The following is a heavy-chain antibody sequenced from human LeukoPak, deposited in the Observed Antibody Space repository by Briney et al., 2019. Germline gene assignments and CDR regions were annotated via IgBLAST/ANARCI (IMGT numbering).Heavy chain of an antibody. CDR3: ARTNYDFWSGHNWFDP. CDR1: GFTFSGYS. Sequence: PGGSLRLSCADSGFTFSGYSMNWVRQAPGKGLEWVSYISSSSSTIYYADSVKGRFTMSRDNAKKSLYLQMSSLRAEDTAVYYCARTNYDFWSGHNWFDPWGQGTLVTVS. D-gene: IGHD3-3*01. CDR2: ISSSSSTI. J-gene: IGHJ5*02. V-gene: IGHV3-48*01.